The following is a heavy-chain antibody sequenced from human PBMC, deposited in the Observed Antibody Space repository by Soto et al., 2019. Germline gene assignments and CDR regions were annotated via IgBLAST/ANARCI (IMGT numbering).Heavy chain of an antibody. CDR3: ARDLGDAFDM. V-gene: IGHV1-18*01. CDR2: VSAYNGNT. Sequence: QVQLVQSGAEVKKPGASVKVSCKASAYTFTSYGITWVRQAPGQGLEWMGWVSAYNGNTHYARRLQGRVTMTTDTSTSTAYMELRSLRSDDTAVYYCARDLGDAFDMWGQGTMVTVSS. J-gene: IGHJ3*02. CDR1: AYTFTSYG.